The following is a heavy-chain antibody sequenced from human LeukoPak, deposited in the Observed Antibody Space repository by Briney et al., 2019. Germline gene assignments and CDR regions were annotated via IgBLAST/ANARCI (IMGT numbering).Heavy chain of an antibody. CDR1: GFTFSSYA. D-gene: IGHD3-22*01. J-gene: IGHJ4*02. V-gene: IGHV3-23*01. CDR2: ISGSGGST. Sequence: GGSLRLSCAASGFTFSSYAMSWVRQAPGKGLEWVSAISGSGGSTYYADSVKGRFTISRDNSKNTLYLQMNSLRAEDTAVYYCAKSGVDYYDSSGYSYFDYWGQGTLVTVSS. CDR3: AKSGVDYYDSSGYSYFDY.